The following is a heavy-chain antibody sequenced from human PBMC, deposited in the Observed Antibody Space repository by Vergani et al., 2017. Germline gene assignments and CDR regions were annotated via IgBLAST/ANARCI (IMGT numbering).Heavy chain of an antibody. CDR2: IYHTGTT. D-gene: IGHD3-10*01. Sequence: QVQLQESGPGLVKPSETLSLTCTVSGDSIRSGFYWGWIRQPPGKGLEWIGSIYHTGTTYYNPSLKSRLTISLDTSKNQFSLNLSAVTAADTAVYYFARDGAMVRGPYGDWGQGTLVTVSS. J-gene: IGHJ4*02. CDR1: GDSIRSGFY. CDR3: ARDGAMVRGPYGD. V-gene: IGHV4-38-2*02.